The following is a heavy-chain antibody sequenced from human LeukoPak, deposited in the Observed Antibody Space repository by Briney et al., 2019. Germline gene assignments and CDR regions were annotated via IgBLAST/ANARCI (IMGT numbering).Heavy chain of an antibody. CDR2: IYHSGST. D-gene: IGHD2-2*01. V-gene: IGHV4-38-2*01. J-gene: IGHJ4*02. CDR1: GYSISSGYY. Sequence: SETLSLTCAVSGYSISSGYYWGWIRQPPGKGLEWIGSIYHSGSTYYNPSLKSRVTISVDTSKNQFSLKLSSVTAADTAVYYCVSFPVVPAYFDYWGQGTLVTVSS. CDR3: VSFPVVPAYFDY.